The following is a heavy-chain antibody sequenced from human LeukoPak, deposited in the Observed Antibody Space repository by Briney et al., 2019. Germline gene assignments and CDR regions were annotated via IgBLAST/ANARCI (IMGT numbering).Heavy chain of an antibody. CDR3: AKGLFGDADWNWFDP. CDR2: IRYDGSNK. V-gene: IGHV3-30*02. J-gene: IGHJ5*02. Sequence: GGSLRLSCAASGFTFSSYGMHWVRQAPGKGLEWVAFIRYDGSNKYYADSVKGRFTISRDNSKNTLYPQMNSLRAEDTAVYYCAKGLFGDADWNWFDPWGQGTLVTVSS. D-gene: IGHD3-16*01. CDR1: GFTFSSYG.